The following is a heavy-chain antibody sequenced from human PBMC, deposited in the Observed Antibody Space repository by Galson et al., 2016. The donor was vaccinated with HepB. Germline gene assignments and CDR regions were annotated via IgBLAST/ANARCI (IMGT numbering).Heavy chain of an antibody. CDR2: INHSGST. V-gene: IGHV4-34*01. CDR3: ARGGNPDYGGYASAYYYVDV. D-gene: IGHD4-17*01. Sequence: SETLSLTCAVCGGSFSGYYWSWIRQPPGKGLEWIGEINHSGSTNYNPSLKSRVTISVDTSKNQFSLKLSSVTAADTAVYYCARGGNPDYGGYASAYYYVDVWGKGTTVTVSS. J-gene: IGHJ6*03. CDR1: GGSFSGYY.